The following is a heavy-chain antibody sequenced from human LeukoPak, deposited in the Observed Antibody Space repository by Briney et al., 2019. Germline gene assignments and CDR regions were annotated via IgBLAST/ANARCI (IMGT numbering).Heavy chain of an antibody. Sequence: SVKVSCKAPGGTFSSYTISWVRQAPGQGLEWMGRIIPILGIANYAQKFQGRVTITADKSTSTAYMELSSLRSEDTAVYYCARDKGRYNYGPYPSDYWGQGTLVTVSS. V-gene: IGHV1-69*04. CDR3: ARDKGRYNYGPYPSDY. D-gene: IGHD5-18*01. J-gene: IGHJ4*02. CDR1: GGTFSSYT. CDR2: IIPILGIA.